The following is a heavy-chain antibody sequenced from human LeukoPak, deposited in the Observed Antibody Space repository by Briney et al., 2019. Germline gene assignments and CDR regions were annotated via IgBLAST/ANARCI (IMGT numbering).Heavy chain of an antibody. J-gene: IGHJ5*02. CDR3: AGRRTLSTTGRFDP. V-gene: IGHV4-28*01. CDR2: IYYSGNT. Sequence: NPSESLSLTCAVSGYSISSSHWWGWIRQPPGKGLEWIGYIYYSGNTYYNPSLKSRVNISVDTSKNQVSLKLSSVTAADTALYYCAGRRTLSTTGRFDPWGQGILVTVSS. CDR1: GYSISSSHW. D-gene: IGHD5/OR15-5a*01.